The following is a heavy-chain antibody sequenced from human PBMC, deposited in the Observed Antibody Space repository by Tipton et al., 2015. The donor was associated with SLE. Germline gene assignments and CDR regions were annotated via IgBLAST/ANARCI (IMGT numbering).Heavy chain of an antibody. V-gene: IGHV4-39*07. Sequence: TLSLTCSVSGGSISSTVYYWGWLRQAPGKGRGWVATVHYNGRSYSNPSLKSRVTQSLDTSKNQFSLKLSSVTAADTAVYYCARRTYNWHFPFDYWGQGTLVTVSS. D-gene: IGHD1-7*01. CDR3: ARRTYNWHFPFDY. J-gene: IGHJ4*02. CDR1: GGSISSTVYY. CDR2: VHYNGRS.